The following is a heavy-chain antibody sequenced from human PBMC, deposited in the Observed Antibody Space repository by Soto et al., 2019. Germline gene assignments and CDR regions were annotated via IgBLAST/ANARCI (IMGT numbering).Heavy chain of an antibody. J-gene: IGHJ4*02. D-gene: IGHD3-3*01. CDR1: GFTFRSYW. Sequence: RRLSCATSGFTFRSYWMSWVRQAPGKGPEWVANIKQDGSEKQYVDSVKGRFTVSRDNAKKSLDLQMNSLRVEDTAVYYCARAEDYDFWSGPPKYFDNWGQGTQVTVSS. V-gene: IGHV3-7*03. CDR3: ARAEDYDFWSGPPKYFDN. CDR2: IKQDGSEK.